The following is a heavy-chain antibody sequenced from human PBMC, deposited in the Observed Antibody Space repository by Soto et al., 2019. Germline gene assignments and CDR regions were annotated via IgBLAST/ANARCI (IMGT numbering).Heavy chain of an antibody. CDR2: INPNNGDT. J-gene: IGHJ6*02. D-gene: IGHD2-2*01. V-gene: IGHV1-46*01. Sequence: QVLLVQPGAEVMKPGASVKVSCEASGFTSIRYSVHWVRQAPGQGPEWMGRINPNNGDTIYGQECQGRVTMTRDTSTTTVYMDLSSLRSEDTAVYYCATHVNADFDVWGQGTTVIVS. CDR1: GFTSIRYS. CDR3: ATHVNADFDV.